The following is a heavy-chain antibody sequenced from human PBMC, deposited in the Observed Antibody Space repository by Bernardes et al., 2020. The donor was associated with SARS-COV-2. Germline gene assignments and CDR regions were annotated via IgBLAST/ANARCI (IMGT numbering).Heavy chain of an antibody. Sequence: ASVKVSCKVSGYTLTELSMHWVRQAPGKGLEWMGGFDPEDGETIYAQKFQGRVTMTEDTSTDTAYMELSSLRSEDTAVYYCATAPAIVVVPAALWFDPWGQGTLVTVSS. CDR1: GYTLTELS. J-gene: IGHJ5*02. CDR2: FDPEDGET. V-gene: IGHV1-24*01. CDR3: ATAPAIVVVPAALWFDP. D-gene: IGHD2-2*01.